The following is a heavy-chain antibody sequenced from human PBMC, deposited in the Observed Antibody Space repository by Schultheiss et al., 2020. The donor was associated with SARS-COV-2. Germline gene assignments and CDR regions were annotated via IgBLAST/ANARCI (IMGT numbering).Heavy chain of an antibody. J-gene: IGHJ4*02. CDR2: ISYDGSNK. CDR1: GFTFSSYG. D-gene: IGHD2-21*02. Sequence: GGSLRLSCAASGFTFSSYGMHWVRQAPGKGLEWVAVISYDGSNKYYADSVKGRFTISRDNSKNTLYLQMNSLRAEDTAVYYCATLGGGLTAANYYSDHWGQGTLVTVSS. CDR3: ATLGGGLTAANYYSDH. V-gene: IGHV3-30*03.